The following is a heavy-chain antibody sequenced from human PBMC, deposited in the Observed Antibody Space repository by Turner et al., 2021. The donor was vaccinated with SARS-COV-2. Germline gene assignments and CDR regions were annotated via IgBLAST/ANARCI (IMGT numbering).Heavy chain of an antibody. J-gene: IGHJ6*02. Sequence: EVPLVETGGGLIQPGGSLRLSCAASGFTVSSNYMSWVRQAPGKGLEWVSLIYGGGSTYYADSVKGRFTISRDNSKNTLYLQMNSLRAEDTAVYYCARDDPLGGMDVWGQGTTVTVSS. CDR3: ARDDPLGGMDV. V-gene: IGHV3-53*02. CDR1: GFTVSSNY. CDR2: IYGGGST.